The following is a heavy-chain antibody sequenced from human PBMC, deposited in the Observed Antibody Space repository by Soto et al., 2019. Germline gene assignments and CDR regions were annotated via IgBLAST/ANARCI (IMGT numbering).Heavy chain of an antibody. CDR2: IHYGGAT. Sequence: QEQLQESGPGLVMPSETLSLTCTVSGGSISHSYWSWLRLSPGKGLEWIGYIHYGGATTYNPSLKIRVTISLGTPKKHFYLNLRSVTAADTAVYFCARLHNSSDWTDFDFWGQGTRVTVSS. D-gene: IGHD6-19*01. CDR1: GGSISHSY. V-gene: IGHV4-59*08. J-gene: IGHJ4*02. CDR3: ARLHNSSDWTDFDF.